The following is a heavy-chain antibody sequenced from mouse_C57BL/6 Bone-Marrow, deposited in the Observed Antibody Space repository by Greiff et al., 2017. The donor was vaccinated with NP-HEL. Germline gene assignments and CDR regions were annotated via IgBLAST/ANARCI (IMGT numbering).Heavy chain of an antibody. CDR2: IWSGGST. CDR1: GFSLTSYG. CDR3: ARLLRFWYFDV. Sequence: QVQLQQSGPGLVQPSQSLSITCTVSGFSLTSYGVHWVRQSPGKGLEWLGVIWSGGSTDYNAAFISSLSISKDNSKSQVFFKMNSLQADDTAIYYCARLLRFWYFDVWGTGTTVTVSS. D-gene: IGHD1-1*01. V-gene: IGHV2-2*01. J-gene: IGHJ1*03.